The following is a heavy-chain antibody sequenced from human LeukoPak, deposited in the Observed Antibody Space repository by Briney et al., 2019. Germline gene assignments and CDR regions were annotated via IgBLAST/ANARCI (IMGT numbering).Heavy chain of an antibody. V-gene: IGHV3-74*01. CDR3: ARSAVRGEGVDY. D-gene: IGHD3-10*01. Sequence: GGSLRLSCAASGFTFSSYWMHWVRQAPGKGLVWVSRINSDGSSTSYADSVKGRFTISRDNAKNTLYLQMNSLRAEDTAVYYCARSAVRGEGVDYWGQGTLVTVSS. J-gene: IGHJ4*02. CDR1: GFTFSSYW. CDR2: INSDGSST.